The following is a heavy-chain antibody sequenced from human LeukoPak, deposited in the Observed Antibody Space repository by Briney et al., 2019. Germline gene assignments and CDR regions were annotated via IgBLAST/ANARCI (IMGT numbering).Heavy chain of an antibody. V-gene: IGHV1-46*01. Sequence: ASVKVSCKASGYTFTSYYMHWGRQAPGQGLEWMGIINPSDGSTSYAQKFQGRVTMTRDTSTSTVYMELSSLRSEDTGVYYCARDGILTGYYTGSVGADYWGQGTLVTVSS. J-gene: IGHJ4*02. D-gene: IGHD3-9*01. CDR2: INPSDGST. CDR1: GYTFTSYY. CDR3: ARDGILTGYYTGSVGADY.